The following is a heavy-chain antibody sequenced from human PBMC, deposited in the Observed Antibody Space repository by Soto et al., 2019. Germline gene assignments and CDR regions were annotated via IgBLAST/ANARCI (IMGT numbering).Heavy chain of an antibody. CDR1: GFTFSSYG. J-gene: IGHJ6*02. V-gene: IGHV3-23*01. D-gene: IGHD1-1*01. CDR2: IGRSGVT. CDR3: AKLLHNAYYNVMDV. Sequence: EVQLLESGGDLVQPGGSLRLFCAASGFTFSSYGMRWVRQAPGQGLEWVSSIGRSGVTHYSDSVKGRFTISRDNSKNTLYLQMDSLRAEDTATYYCAKLLHNAYYNVMDVGGQGTTVTVSS.